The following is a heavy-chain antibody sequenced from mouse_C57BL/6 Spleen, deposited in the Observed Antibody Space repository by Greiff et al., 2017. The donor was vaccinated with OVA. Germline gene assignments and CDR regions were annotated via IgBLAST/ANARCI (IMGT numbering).Heavy chain of an antibody. V-gene: IGHV5-16*01. D-gene: IGHD2-3*01. CDR3: ARAGVYDGYYDAMDY. CDR2: INYDGSSP. Sequence: DVKLVESEGGLVQPGSSMKLSCTASGFTFSDYYMAWVRQVPEKGLEWVANINYDGSSPYYLDSLKSRFIISRDNAKNILYLQMSSLKSEDTATYYCARAGVYDGYYDAMDYWGQGTSVTVSS. CDR1: GFTFSDYY. J-gene: IGHJ4*01.